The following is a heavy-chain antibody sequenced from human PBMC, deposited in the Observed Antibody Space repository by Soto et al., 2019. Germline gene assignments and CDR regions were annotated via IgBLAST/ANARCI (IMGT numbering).Heavy chain of an antibody. CDR2: IYYSGST. D-gene: IGHD3-10*01. Sequence: SEPLSLPCTVSGGSVSSGGYYWSWILQHPGKGLEWIGYIYYSGSTYYNPSLKSRVTISVDTSKNQFSLKLSSVTAADTAVYYCAREYGSGSYWFDYWGQGTLVTVSS. CDR1: GGSVSSGGYY. J-gene: IGHJ4*02. V-gene: IGHV4-31*03. CDR3: AREYGSGSYWFDY.